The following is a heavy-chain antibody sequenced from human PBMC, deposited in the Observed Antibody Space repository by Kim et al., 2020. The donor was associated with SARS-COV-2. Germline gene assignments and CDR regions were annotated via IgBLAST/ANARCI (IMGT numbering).Heavy chain of an antibody. V-gene: IGHV3-23*01. Sequence: GGSLRLSCAASGFTFSSYAMSWVRQAPGKGLEWVSSISSTSSYTYYADSVKGRFTISRDISKNTLFLQMNSLRVEDTAIYYCAKKSPYGGPDYWGQGTLV. D-gene: IGHD4-17*01. J-gene: IGHJ4*02. CDR2: ISSTSSYT. CDR3: AKKSPYGGPDY. CDR1: GFTFSSYA.